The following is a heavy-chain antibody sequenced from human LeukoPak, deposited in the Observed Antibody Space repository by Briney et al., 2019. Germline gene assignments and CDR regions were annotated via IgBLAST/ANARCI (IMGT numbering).Heavy chain of an antibody. CDR3: ARDRVQLWLGGYYGMDV. Sequence: PGGSLRLSCAASGFTFSSYSMNWVRQAPGKGLEWVSSISSSSSYIYYADSVKGRFTISRDNAKNTLYLQMNSLRAEDTAVYYCARDRVQLWLGGYYGMDVWGQGTTVTVSS. CDR2: ISSSSSYI. V-gene: IGHV3-21*01. D-gene: IGHD5-18*01. CDR1: GFTFSSYS. J-gene: IGHJ6*02.